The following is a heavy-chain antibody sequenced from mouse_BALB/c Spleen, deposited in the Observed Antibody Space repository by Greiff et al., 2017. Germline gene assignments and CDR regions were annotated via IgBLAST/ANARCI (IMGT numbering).Heavy chain of an antibody. D-gene: IGHD2-12*01. V-gene: IGHV1S22*01. CDR1: GYTFTSYW. Sequence: LQQPGSELVRPGASVKLSCKASGYTFTSYWMHWVKQRHGQGLEWIGNIYPGSGSTNYDEKFKSKGTLTVDTSSSTAYMHLSSLTSEDSAVYYCTRELLGDAMDYWGQGTSVTVSS. CDR2: IYPGSGST. J-gene: IGHJ4*01. CDR3: TRELLGDAMDY.